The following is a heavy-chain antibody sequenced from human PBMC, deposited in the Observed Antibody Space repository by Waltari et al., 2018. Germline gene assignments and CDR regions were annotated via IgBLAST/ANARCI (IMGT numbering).Heavy chain of an antibody. CDR2: IKQDGSEK. CDR1: GLTLSNYW. J-gene: IGHJ4*02. V-gene: IGHV3-7*01. Sequence: EVQLVESGGGLAQPGGSLRLSCPASGLTLSNYWMTWVRQASGKGPEWVANIKQDGSEKYYMDSVKGRFTISRDNAKNSLYLQMNNLRVEDTAVYYCTRGGRDSSWYWRDWGQGTLVTVSS. D-gene: IGHD6-13*01. CDR3: TRGGRDSSWYWRD.